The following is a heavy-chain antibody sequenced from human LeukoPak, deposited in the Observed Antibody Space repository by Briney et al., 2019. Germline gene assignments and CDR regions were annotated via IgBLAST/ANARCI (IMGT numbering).Heavy chain of an antibody. CDR1: GFTFSSYA. D-gene: IGHD6-19*01. V-gene: IGHV3-23*01. Sequence: GGSLRLSCAASGFTFSSYAMSWVRQAPGKGLEWVSAISGSGGSTYYADSVKGRFTISRDNSKNTLYLQMNSLRAEDTAVYYCANSIAVAGTPADYYYYYGMDDWGQGTTVTVSS. CDR3: ANSIAVAGTPADYYYYYGMDD. J-gene: IGHJ6*02. CDR2: ISGSGGST.